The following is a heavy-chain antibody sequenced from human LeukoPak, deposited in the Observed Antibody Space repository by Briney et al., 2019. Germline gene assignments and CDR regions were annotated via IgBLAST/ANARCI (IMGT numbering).Heavy chain of an antibody. CDR2: ISGSGGSK. J-gene: IGHJ4*02. Sequence: SGGSLRLSCAASGFTFSDYYMTWIRQAPGKGLEWVSAISGSGGSKYYADSVKGRFTISRDNSKNTLYLQMNSLRAEDTAVYYCAKDLGGGGGYWGQGTLVTVSS. D-gene: IGHD3-16*01. V-gene: IGHV3-23*01. CDR1: GFTFSDYY. CDR3: AKDLGGGGGY.